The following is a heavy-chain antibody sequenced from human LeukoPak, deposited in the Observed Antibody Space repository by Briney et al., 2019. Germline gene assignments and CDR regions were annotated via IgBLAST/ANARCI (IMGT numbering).Heavy chain of an antibody. CDR3: ARASMDTAMTPYYFDY. CDR2: ISSSSSYI. J-gene: IGHJ4*02. V-gene: IGHV3-21*01. Sequence: GGSLRLSCAASGFTFSSYSMNWVRQAPGKGLEWVSSISSSSSYIYYADSVKGRFTISRDNAKNSLYLQMNSLRAEDTAVYYCARASMDTAMTPYYFDYWGQGTLVTVSS. CDR1: GFTFSSYS. D-gene: IGHD5-18*01.